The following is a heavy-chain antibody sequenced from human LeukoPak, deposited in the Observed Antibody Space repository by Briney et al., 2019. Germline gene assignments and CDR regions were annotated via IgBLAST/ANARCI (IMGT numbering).Heavy chain of an antibody. J-gene: IGHJ3*02. D-gene: IGHD5-18*01. CDR2: INSDGSTT. V-gene: IGHV3-74*01. CDR1: GFTFRTYC. CDR3: ARVGYNYVSDAFDM. Sequence: GGSLRLSCAASGFTFRTYCLYWVGQVPGKGLVWVSRINSDGSTTSYADSVKGRFTISRDNAKNTLYLQMNSLRAEDTAVYYCARVGYNYVSDAFDMWGQGTMVTVSS.